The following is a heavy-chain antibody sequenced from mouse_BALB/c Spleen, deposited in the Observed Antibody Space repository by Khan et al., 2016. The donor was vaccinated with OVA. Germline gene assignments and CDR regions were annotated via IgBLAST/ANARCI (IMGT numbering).Heavy chain of an antibody. J-gene: IGHJ2*01. CDR3: ARVITRDY. CDR1: GYTFTSYW. Sequence: QVQLKQSGAELVKPGASVKLSCKASGYTFTSYWMHWVKQRPGQGLEWIGEINPSNGRTNYNEKFKSKATLTVDKSSSKAYMQLSSPTSEDSAIYYCARVITRDYWGQGTTLTVSS. CDR2: INPSNGRT. V-gene: IGHV1S81*02. D-gene: IGHD6-1*01.